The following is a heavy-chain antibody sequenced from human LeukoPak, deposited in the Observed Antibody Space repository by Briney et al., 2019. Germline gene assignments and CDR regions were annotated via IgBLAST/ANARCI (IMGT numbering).Heavy chain of an antibody. CDR2: IYHSGST. CDR3: ASDSEGLRSSQGIHYDAFDI. J-gene: IGHJ3*02. D-gene: IGHD6-13*01. CDR1: GYSISSGYY. V-gene: IGHV4-38-2*02. Sequence: SETLSLTCTVSGYSISSGYYWGWLRQPPGKGLEWIGSIYHSGSTYYNPSLKSRVTISVDTSKNQFSLKLSAVTAADTAVYYCASDSEGLRSSQGIHYDAFDIWGQGTMVTVSS.